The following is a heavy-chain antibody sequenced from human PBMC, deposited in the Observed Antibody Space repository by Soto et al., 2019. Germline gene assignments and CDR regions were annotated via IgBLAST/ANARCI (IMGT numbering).Heavy chain of an antibody. V-gene: IGHV1-18*01. J-gene: IGHJ4*02. D-gene: IGHD1-1*01. CDR2: ISVHNGYT. CDR3: ARLEHNFGPHDY. Sequence: QVQLAQSGAEVKNPGASVTVSCKASGYSFSSYGICWVRQAPGQGLERVGWISVHNGYTKYAAQLQGRVTMTTDTSTSTAYMELMSLRSDDSAVYFCARLEHNFGPHDYWGQGTLVTVTA. CDR1: GYSFSSYG.